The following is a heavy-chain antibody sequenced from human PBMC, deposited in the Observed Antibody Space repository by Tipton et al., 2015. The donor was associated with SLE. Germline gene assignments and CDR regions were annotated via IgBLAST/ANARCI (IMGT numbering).Heavy chain of an antibody. CDR1: GGSINSTLYY. CDR3: ARHFREYQRDFDY. V-gene: IGHV4-39*01. D-gene: IGHD2-2*01. J-gene: IGHJ4*02. Sequence: TLSLTCTVSGGSINSTLYYCGWIRQPPGKGLEWVGTTYYRGTTYYNPSLKSRVTISVDTSKSQFSLRLSAVTAADTAVDYWARHFREYQRDFDYWGQGTLVTVSS. CDR2: TYYRGTT.